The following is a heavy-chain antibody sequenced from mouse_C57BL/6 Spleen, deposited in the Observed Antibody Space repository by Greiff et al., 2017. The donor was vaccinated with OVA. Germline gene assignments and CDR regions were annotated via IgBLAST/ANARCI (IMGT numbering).Heavy chain of an antibody. CDR3: ARQGYYGHWYFDV. Sequence: EVQGVESGGGLVKPGGSLKLSCAASGFTFSSYTMSWVRQTPEKRLEWVATISGGGGNTYYPDSVKGRFTISRDNAKNTLYLQMSSLRSEDTALYYCARQGYYGHWYFDVWGTGTTVTVSS. CDR1: GFTFSSYT. V-gene: IGHV5-9*01. J-gene: IGHJ1*03. CDR2: ISGGGGNT. D-gene: IGHD1-1*01.